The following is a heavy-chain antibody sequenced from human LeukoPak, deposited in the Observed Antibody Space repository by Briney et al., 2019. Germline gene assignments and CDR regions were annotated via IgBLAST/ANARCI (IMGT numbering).Heavy chain of an antibody. CDR2: IIPIFGTA. CDR1: GGTFSSYA. CDR3: ASWSRDDAFDI. Sequence: ASVKVSCKASGGTFSSYAISWVRQAPGQGLEWMGGIIPIFGTANYAQKFQDRVTITRDRSMSTAYMELSSLRSEDTAMYYCASWSRDDAFDIWGQGTMVTVSS. J-gene: IGHJ3*02. V-gene: IGHV1-69*05.